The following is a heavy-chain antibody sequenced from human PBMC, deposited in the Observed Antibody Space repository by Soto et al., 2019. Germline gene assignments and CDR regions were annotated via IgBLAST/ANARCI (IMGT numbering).Heavy chain of an antibody. CDR1: GFTFSSYS. CDR2: ISSSSSYI. Sequence: GGSLRLSCAASGFTFSSYSMNWVRQAPGEGLEWVSSISSSSSYIYYADSVKGRFTISRDNAKNSLYLQMNSLRAEDTAVYYCARDRYPDDILTGYDFDYWGQGTLVTVSS. V-gene: IGHV3-21*01. CDR3: ARDRYPDDILTGYDFDY. J-gene: IGHJ4*02. D-gene: IGHD3-9*01.